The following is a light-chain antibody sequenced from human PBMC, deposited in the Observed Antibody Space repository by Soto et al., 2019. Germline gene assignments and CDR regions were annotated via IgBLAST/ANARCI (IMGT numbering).Light chain of an antibody. CDR1: QSVSSN. J-gene: IGKJ2*01. V-gene: IGKV3-15*01. CDR3: HQYNNWPRT. Sequence: EIVMTQSPATLSVSPGERATLSCRASQSVSSNLAWYQQKPGQAPRLLIYGASTRATGIPARFSGSGSGTVFTFTISSLQSEDFAVYYCHQYNNWPRTFGRGTKVDI. CDR2: GAS.